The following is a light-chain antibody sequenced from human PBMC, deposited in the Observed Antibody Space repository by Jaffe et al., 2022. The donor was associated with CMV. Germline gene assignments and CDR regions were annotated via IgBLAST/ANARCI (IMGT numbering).Light chain of an antibody. CDR2: AAT. CDR1: QNIGTY. V-gene: IGKV1-39*01. Sequence: DIQMTQSPSSLSSSVGDRVTITCRASQNIGTYLSWYQVKQGRAPRLLIYAATNLQSGVASRFSGSGFGTDFTLTISPLQPEDVASYFCQQTYSVPRTFGQGTILDIQ. CDR3: QQTYSVPRT. J-gene: IGKJ2*02.